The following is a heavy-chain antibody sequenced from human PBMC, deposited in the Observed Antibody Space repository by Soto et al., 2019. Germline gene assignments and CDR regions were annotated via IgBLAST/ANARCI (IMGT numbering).Heavy chain of an antibody. D-gene: IGHD2-15*01. V-gene: IGHV3-23*01. CDR1: GFTLGDYA. Sequence: PGGSLRLSCTVSGFTLGDYAMSWLRQAPGKGLEWVSTISGSGGRTYYADSVKGRFTISRDNSKNTLYLQMNSLRAEDTAVYYCAKSGYCSGGSCYDLGAFDIWGQGTMVTVSS. CDR3: AKSGYCSGGSCYDLGAFDI. CDR2: ISGSGGRT. J-gene: IGHJ3*02.